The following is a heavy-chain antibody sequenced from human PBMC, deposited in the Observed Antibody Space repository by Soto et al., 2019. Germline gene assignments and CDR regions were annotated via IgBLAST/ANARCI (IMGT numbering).Heavy chain of an antibody. J-gene: IGHJ4*02. CDR3: ARGGDNSPWYYSL. CDR2: IFYNGRT. CDR1: GGSINTHY. V-gene: IGHV4-59*11. Sequence: SETLSLSCTASGGSINTHYLTWIRQPPGKGLEWIGYIFYNGRTNYNPSLESRVTVSVDTSKSQLSLKLRSVTAADTAVYYCARGGDNSPWYYSLWGQGTLVTVSS. D-gene: IGHD3-10*01.